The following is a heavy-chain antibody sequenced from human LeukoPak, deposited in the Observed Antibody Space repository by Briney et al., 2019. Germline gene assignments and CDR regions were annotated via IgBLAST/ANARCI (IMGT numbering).Heavy chain of an antibody. CDR3: ARWNGGNSVGGLDV. J-gene: IGHJ6*02. CDR2: LAFDGSSK. CDR1: GFTFRAQG. D-gene: IGHD4-23*01. V-gene: IGHV3-33*05. Sequence: GSLRLSFVASGFTFRAQGMAWVRQAPGRGLGWAALLAFDGSSKYYAVSVRGRFTISRDNSKDTLDLQMNSLRAEDTALYYCARWNGGNSVGGLDVWGQGTTVTVSS.